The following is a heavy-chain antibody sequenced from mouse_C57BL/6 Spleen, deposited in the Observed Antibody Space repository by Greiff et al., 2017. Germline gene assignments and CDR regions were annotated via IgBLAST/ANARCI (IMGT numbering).Heavy chain of an antibody. Sequence: QVQLQQPGAELVRPGSSVKLSCKASGYTFTSYWMHWVKQRPIQGLEWIGNIDPSDSETHYNQKFKDKATLTVDKSSSTAYMQRSSLTAEDSAVYYCARGLRRTLWYFDVWGTGTTVTVSS. J-gene: IGHJ1*03. CDR1: GYTFTSYW. CDR3: ARGLRRTLWYFDV. CDR2: IDPSDSET. D-gene: IGHD2-4*01. V-gene: IGHV1-52*01.